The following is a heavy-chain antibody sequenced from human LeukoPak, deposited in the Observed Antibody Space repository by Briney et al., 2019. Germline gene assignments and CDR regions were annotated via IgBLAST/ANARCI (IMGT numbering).Heavy chain of an antibody. CDR1: GYTFTGYY. Sequence: ASVKGSCKASGYTFTGYYMHWVRQAPGQGLEWMGRINPNSGGTNYAQKFQGRVTMTRDTSISTAYMELSRLRSDDTAVYYCARDYDILTGCYPFDYWGQGTLVTVSS. D-gene: IGHD3-9*01. CDR3: ARDYDILTGCYPFDY. J-gene: IGHJ4*02. V-gene: IGHV1-2*06. CDR2: INPNSGGT.